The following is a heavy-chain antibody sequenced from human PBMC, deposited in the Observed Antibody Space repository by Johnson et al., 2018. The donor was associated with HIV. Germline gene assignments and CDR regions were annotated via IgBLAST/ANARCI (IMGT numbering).Heavy chain of an antibody. CDR2: INSDGSST. J-gene: IGHJ3*02. V-gene: IGHV3-74*01. Sequence: VQLVESGGGLVQPGGSLRLSCAASGFTFSSYWMHWVRQAPGKGLVWVSRINSDGSSTSYADSVKGRFTISRDNSKNTLYLQMNSLRAEDTAVYYCARGSYYDSSGDAFDIWGQGTMVTVSS. CDR3: ARGSYYDSSGDAFDI. CDR1: GFTFSSYW. D-gene: IGHD3-22*01.